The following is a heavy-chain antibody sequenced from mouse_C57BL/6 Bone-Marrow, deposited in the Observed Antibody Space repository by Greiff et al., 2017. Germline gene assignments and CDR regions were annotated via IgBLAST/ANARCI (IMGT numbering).Heavy chain of an antibody. J-gene: IGHJ2*01. CDR3: ASPHCYGSEYYFDD. D-gene: IGHD1-2*01. CDR1: GYTFTSYW. Sequence: QVQLKQPGAELVKPGASVKMSCKASGYTFTSYWITWVKQRPGQGLEWIGDIYPGSGSTNYNEKFKSKATLTVDTSSSTAYMQLSSLTSEDSAVYYGASPHCYGSEYYFDDGGQGTTLTVST. V-gene: IGHV1-55*01. CDR2: IYPGSGST.